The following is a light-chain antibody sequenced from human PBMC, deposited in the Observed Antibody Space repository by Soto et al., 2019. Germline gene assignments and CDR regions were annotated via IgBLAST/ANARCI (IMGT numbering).Light chain of an antibody. J-gene: IGLJ3*02. CDR3: QVWDSSSDHWV. CDR2: DDT. V-gene: IGLV3-21*02. Sequence: SYELTQPPSVSVAPGQTARITCGGKDIGDKSVHWYQQKPGQAPLLVVYDDTDRPSGIPERFSGSNSGNTATLTISRVEAGDEADYYCQVWDSSSDHWVFGGGTKLTVL. CDR1: DIGDKS.